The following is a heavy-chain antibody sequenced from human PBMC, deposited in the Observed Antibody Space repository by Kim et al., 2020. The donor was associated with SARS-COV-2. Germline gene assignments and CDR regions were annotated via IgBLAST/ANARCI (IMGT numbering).Heavy chain of an antibody. D-gene: IGHD6-19*01. CDR1: GFSFSSYS. CDR3: TRDRDSSAWIWTDAFDI. CDR2: ISSNTYI. Sequence: GGSLRLSCAASGFSFSSYSMNWVRQAPGKGLEWVSSISSNTYIYYADSVKGRFTISRDTAKNSLYLQMNSLRAEDTAVYYCTRDRDSSAWIWTDAFDIWGQGTMVTVSS. J-gene: IGHJ3*02. V-gene: IGHV3-21*01.